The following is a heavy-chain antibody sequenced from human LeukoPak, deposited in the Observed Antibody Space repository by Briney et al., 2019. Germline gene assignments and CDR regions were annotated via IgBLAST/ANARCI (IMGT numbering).Heavy chain of an antibody. CDR1: GFSLSGYW. CDR2: NNGDGSTT. D-gene: IGHD2-15*01. V-gene: IGHV3-74*01. CDR3: ARDPRNVGLAP. Sequence: GGSLRLSCVASGFSLSGYWMYWVRQAPGKGLMYISRNNGDGSTTNYADVVKGRFAMSRDNVKNTLYLQMSSLRVEDTAVYYCARDPRNVGLAPWGQGTLVTVSS. J-gene: IGHJ5*02.